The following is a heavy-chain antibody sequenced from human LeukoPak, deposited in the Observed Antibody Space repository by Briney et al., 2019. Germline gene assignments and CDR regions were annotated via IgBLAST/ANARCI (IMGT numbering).Heavy chain of an antibody. CDR2: ISWNSGSI. CDR1: GFTFDDYA. CDR3: AKDKAPDYYYYYMDV. V-gene: IGHV3-9*03. Sequence: SLRLSCEASGFTFDDYAMHWVRQAPGQGLEWLSGISWNSGSIGYADSVKGRFTISRDNAKNSLYLQMNSLRAEDMALYYCAKDKAPDYYYYYMDVWGKGTTVTVSS. J-gene: IGHJ6*03.